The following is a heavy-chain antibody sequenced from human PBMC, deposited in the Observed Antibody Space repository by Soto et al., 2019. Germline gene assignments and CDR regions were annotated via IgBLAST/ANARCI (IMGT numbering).Heavy chain of an antibody. V-gene: IGHV3-30*18. CDR3: AKDLRRASLQGSFLYYYGMDV. Sequence: PGGSLRLSCAASGFTFSSYGMHWVRQAPGKGLEWVAVISYDGSNKYYADSVKGRFTISRDNSKNTLYLQMNSLRAEDTAVYYCAKDLRRASLQGSFLYYYGMDVWGQGTTVTVSS. D-gene: IGHD5-12*01. CDR2: ISYDGSNK. CDR1: GFTFSSYG. J-gene: IGHJ6*02.